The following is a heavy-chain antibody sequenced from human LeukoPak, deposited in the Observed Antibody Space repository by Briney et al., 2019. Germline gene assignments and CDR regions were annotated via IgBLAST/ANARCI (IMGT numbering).Heavy chain of an antibody. CDR1: DGSISSNSYY. V-gene: IGHV4-39*01. J-gene: IGHJ5*02. D-gene: IGHD5-24*01. CDR3: ARDLQYHRPAGWFDP. Sequence: SETLSLTCTVSDGSISSNSYYWGWIRQPPGKGLEWIGSISYSGRTYYNPSLESRVTISVDASKNQFSLELNSVTAADTAVYYCARDLQYHRPAGWFDPWGQGTLVTVSS. CDR2: ISYSGRT.